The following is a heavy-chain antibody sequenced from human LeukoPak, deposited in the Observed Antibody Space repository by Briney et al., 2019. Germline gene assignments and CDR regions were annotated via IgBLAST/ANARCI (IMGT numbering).Heavy chain of an antibody. V-gene: IGHV1-18*01. J-gene: IGHJ4*02. D-gene: IGHD6-13*01. Sequence: GASVKVSCKASGYTFTSYGISWVRQAPGQGLECMGWISGYNGNTNYAQKLQGRVTMTTDPSTSTAYMELRSLRSDDTAVYYCARGRYSSYWYPFVMDYWGQGTLVTVSS. CDR1: GYTFTSYG. CDR3: ARGRYSSYWYPFVMDY. CDR2: ISGYNGNT.